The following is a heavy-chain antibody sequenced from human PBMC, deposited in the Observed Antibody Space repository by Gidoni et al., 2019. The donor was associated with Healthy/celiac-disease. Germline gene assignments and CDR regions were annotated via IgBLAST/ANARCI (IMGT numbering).Heavy chain of an antibody. V-gene: IGHV3-21*01. J-gene: IGHJ4*02. CDR3: ASSYVEMATSLDY. CDR2: ISSSSSYI. CDR1: GFTFRSYS. D-gene: IGHD5-12*01. Sequence: EVQLVESGGGLVKPGGSLRLSCAVSGFTFRSYSMNWVRQAPGKGLEWVSSISSSSSYIYYADSVKGRFTISRDNAKNSLYLQMNSLRAEDTAVYYCASSYVEMATSLDYWGQGTLVTVSS.